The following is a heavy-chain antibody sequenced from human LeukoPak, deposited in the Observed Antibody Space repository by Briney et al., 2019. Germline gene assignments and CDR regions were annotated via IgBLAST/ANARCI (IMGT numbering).Heavy chain of an antibody. CDR2: IWYDGSNK. D-gene: IGHD1-14*01. Sequence: GGSLRLSCAASGFTFRNYGMHWVRQAPGKGLEWVAVIWYDGSNKYYADSVKGRFTISRDNSKNTLYLEMSSLRAEDTAVYYCVRDLDAGIRIYGMDVWGQGTTVTVSS. J-gene: IGHJ6*02. CDR1: GFTFRNYG. V-gene: IGHV3-33*01. CDR3: VRDLDAGIRIYGMDV.